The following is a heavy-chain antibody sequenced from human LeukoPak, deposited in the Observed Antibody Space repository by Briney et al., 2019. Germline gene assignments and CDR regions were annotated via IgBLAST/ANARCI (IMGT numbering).Heavy chain of an antibody. Sequence: GGSLRLSCAASGFSFNNYGMSWVRQAPEKGLEWVSAISGSGGSTYYADSVKGRFTISRDNSKNTLYLQMNSLRAEDTAVYYCAKGSGDSSGYYHYFDYWGQGTLVTVSS. CDR3: AKGSGDSSGYYHYFDY. J-gene: IGHJ4*02. D-gene: IGHD3-22*01. CDR2: ISGSGGST. V-gene: IGHV3-23*01. CDR1: GFSFNNYG.